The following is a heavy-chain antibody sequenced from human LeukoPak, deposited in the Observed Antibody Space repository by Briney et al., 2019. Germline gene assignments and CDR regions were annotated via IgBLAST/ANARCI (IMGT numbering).Heavy chain of an antibody. D-gene: IGHD3-22*01. CDR3: ARGGRYYYDSSGYYVSRKKSIADY. CDR1: GYTFTSYD. V-gene: IGHV1-8*01. J-gene: IGHJ4*02. Sequence: EASVKVSCKASGYTFTSYDINWVRQATGQGLEWMGWMNPNSGNTGYAQKFQGRVTMTRNTSISTAYMELSSLRSEDTAVYYCARGGRYYYDSSGYYVSRKKSIADYWGQGTLVTVSS. CDR2: MNPNSGNT.